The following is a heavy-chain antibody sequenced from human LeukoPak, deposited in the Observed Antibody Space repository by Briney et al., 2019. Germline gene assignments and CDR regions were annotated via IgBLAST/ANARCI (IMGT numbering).Heavy chain of an antibody. CDR1: GYTFTNYY. CDR3: ARGPGLGYCSGGSCYWFDP. J-gene: IGHJ5*02. CDR2: INPSGGST. V-gene: IGHV1-46*01. Sequence: ASVKVSCKASGYTFTNYYMHWVRQAPGHGLEWMGIINPSGGSTSYAQKFQGRVTMTRDTSTSTVYMELSSLRSEDTAAYYCARGPGLGYCSGGSCYWFDPWGQGTLVTVSS. D-gene: IGHD2-15*01.